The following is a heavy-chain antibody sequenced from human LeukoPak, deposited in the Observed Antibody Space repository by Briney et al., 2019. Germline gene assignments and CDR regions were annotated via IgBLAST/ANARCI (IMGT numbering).Heavy chain of an antibody. CDR2: IIPIFGTA. CDR1: GGTFSSYA. V-gene: IGHV1-69*05. D-gene: IGHD6-6*01. Sequence: SVKVSCKASGGTFSSYAISWVRQAPGQGLEWMGGIIPIFGTANYAQKFQGRVTITTDESTSTAYMELSSLRSEDTAVYYCARGSYSSSSVDAYYFDYWGRGTLVTVSS. J-gene: IGHJ4*02. CDR3: ARGSYSSSSVDAYYFDY.